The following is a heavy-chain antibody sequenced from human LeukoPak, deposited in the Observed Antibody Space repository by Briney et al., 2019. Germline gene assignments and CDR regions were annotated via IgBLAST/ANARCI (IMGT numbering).Heavy chain of an antibody. Sequence: PGKSLRLSCTASGFSLSNYAMSWVRQAPGKGLEWVSALSAYDDSTYYANSVKGRFTISRDNSKKTLYLQMNSLRAEDTALYFCAKWGTHDFWSGYYETWGQGTLVTVSS. CDR2: LSAYDDST. CDR1: GFSLSNYA. V-gene: IGHV3-23*01. J-gene: IGHJ5*02. D-gene: IGHD3-3*01. CDR3: AKWGTHDFWSGYYET.